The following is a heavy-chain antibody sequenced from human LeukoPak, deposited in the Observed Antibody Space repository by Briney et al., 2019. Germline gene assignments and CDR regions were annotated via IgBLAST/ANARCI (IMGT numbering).Heavy chain of an antibody. V-gene: IGHV3-23*01. D-gene: IGHD1-1*01. J-gene: IGHJ4*02. CDR2: ISGSGGST. CDR1: GFTFSSYS. CDR3: AKDPSSMEFDY. Sequence: GGSLRLSCAASGFTFSSYSMNWIRQAPGKGLEWVSAISGSGGSTYYADSVKGRFTISRDNSKNTLYLQMNSLRAEDTAVYYCAKDPSSMEFDYWGQGTLVTVSS.